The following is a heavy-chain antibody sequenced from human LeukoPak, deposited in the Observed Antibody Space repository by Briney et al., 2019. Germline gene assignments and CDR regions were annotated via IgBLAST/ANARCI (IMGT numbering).Heavy chain of an antibody. Sequence: PSETLSLTCTVSGGSISSYYWSWIRQPPGKGLEWIGYIYYSGSTNYNPSLKSRVTISVDTSKNQFSLKLSSVTAADTAVYYCARVGYYSDWFDPWGQGTLVTVSS. D-gene: IGHD3-10*01. CDR1: GGSISSYY. CDR2: IYYSGST. V-gene: IGHV4-59*01. J-gene: IGHJ5*02. CDR3: ARVGYYSDWFDP.